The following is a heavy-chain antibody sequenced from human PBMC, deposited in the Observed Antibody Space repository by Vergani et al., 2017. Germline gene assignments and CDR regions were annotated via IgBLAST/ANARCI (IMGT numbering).Heavy chain of an antibody. D-gene: IGHD2/OR15-2a*01. CDR2: IDPSDSYT. Sequence: EVQLVQSGAEVKKPGESLRISCKGSGYSFTSYWISWVRQMPGKGLEWMGRIDPSDSYTNYSPSFQGHVTISADKSISTAYLQWSSLKASDTAMYYCASQIVPIVGTGWFDPWGQGTLVTVSS. V-gene: IGHV5-10-1*03. CDR1: GYSFTSYW. J-gene: IGHJ5*02. CDR3: ASQIVPIVGTGWFDP.